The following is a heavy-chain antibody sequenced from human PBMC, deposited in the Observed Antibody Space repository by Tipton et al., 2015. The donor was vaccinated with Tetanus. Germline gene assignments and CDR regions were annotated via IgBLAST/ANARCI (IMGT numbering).Heavy chain of an antibody. J-gene: IGHJ4*02. CDR3: VRDGGSSGWLAY. Sequence: SLRLSCATSGFPFHSYHMAWVRQAPGKGLEWISYIGDARTVIQYADSVKGRFSISRDNAKNTLYLQMNSLRVEDTAVYYCVRDGGSSGWLAYWGQGTLVTVSS. D-gene: IGHD6-19*01. CDR1: GFPFHSYH. V-gene: IGHV3-48*01. CDR2: IGDARTVI.